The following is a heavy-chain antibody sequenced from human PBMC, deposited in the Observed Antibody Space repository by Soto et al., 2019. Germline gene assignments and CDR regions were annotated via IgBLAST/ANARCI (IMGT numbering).Heavy chain of an antibody. CDR2: INAGNGNT. V-gene: IGHV1-3*01. CDR1: GYTFTSYS. Sequence: ASVKVSCKASGYTFTSYSMHWVRQAPGQRLEWMGWINAGNGNTKYSQKFQGRVTITRDTSASTAYMELSSLRSEDTAVYYCAREPYDFWSGSGMDVWGQGTTVTVSS. D-gene: IGHD3-3*01. J-gene: IGHJ6*02. CDR3: AREPYDFWSGSGMDV.